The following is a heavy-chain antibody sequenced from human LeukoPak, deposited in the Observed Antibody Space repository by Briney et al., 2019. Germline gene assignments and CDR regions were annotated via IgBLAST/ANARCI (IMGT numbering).Heavy chain of an antibody. CDR2: ISSSSSTI. D-gene: IGHD6-19*01. CDR1: AFTFRSYS. J-gene: IGHJ6*02. CDR3: ARDHGTHSSGWYRGYYYYGMDV. Sequence: RRSLRLSCSASAFTFRSYSMNGVRQAPRKRLEWVSYISSSSSTIYYADSVKGRFTISRDNDKNSLYLQMNSLRDEATAVYYCARDHGTHSSGWYRGYYYYGMDVWGQGTTVTVSS. V-gene: IGHV3-48*02.